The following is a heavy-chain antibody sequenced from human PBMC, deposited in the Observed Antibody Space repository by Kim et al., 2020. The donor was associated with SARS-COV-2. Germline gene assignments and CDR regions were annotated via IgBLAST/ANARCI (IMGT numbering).Heavy chain of an antibody. CDR2: IKSKTDGGTT. Sequence: GGSLRLSCAASGFTFSNAWMSWVRQAPGKGLEWVGRIKSKTDGGTTDYAAPVKGRFTISRDDSKNTLYLQMNSLKTEDTAVYYCTTEQMGHYDILTGYWRTKYPWGQGTLVTVSS. D-gene: IGHD3-9*01. V-gene: IGHV3-15*01. CDR1: GFTFSNAW. CDR3: TTEQMGHYDILTGYWRTKYP. J-gene: IGHJ5*02.